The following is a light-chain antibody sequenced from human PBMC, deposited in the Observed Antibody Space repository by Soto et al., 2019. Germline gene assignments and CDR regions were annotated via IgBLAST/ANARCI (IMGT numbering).Light chain of an antibody. Sequence: EVVLTQSPATLSLSPGERATLSCRASQSVRTSLAWYQHKPGQAPRLVIYDASLRANGVPARFGGSGSGTDFTLTINSLEPEDFAVYYCQQYSYWPRTFGQGTKVDIK. CDR3: QQYSYWPRT. J-gene: IGKJ1*01. V-gene: IGKV3-11*01. CDR1: QSVRTS. CDR2: DAS.